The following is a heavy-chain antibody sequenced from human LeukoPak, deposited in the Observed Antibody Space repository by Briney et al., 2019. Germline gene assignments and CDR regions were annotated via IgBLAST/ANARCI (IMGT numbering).Heavy chain of an antibody. CDR1: GGSFSGYY. V-gene: IGHV4-34*01. J-gene: IGHJ4*02. CDR2: INHSGST. CDR3: ARPAVAGILGFRDS. D-gene: IGHD6-19*01. Sequence: SETLSLTCAVYGGSFSGYYWSWIRQPPGKGLEWIGEINHSGSTNYNPSLKSRVTISVDTSKNQFSLKLSSVTAADTAVYYCARPAVAGILGFRDSWGQGTLVTVSS.